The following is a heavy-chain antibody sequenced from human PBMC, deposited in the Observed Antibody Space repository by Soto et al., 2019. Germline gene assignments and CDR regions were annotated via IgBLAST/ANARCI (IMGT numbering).Heavy chain of an antibody. CDR2: ISGYSGNA. J-gene: IGHJ4*02. CDR1: GYIFSDYG. Sequence: QVQVMQSGAEVKKPGDSVKVSCKTSGYIFSDYGINWVRQAPGQGLAGMGWISGYSGNANLAQKFQGRVTMTTDKSTRTAYMELRRLRSDDTAVYYCAKRTSGTTWGESDYWGQGTLVTVSS. D-gene: IGHD4-17*01. CDR3: AKRTSGTTWGESDY. V-gene: IGHV1-18*04.